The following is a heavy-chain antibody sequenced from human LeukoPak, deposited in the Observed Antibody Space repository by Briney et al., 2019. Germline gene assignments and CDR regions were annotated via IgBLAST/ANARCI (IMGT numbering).Heavy chain of an antibody. CDR1: GFTFSSYN. CDR2: ISSSDSTI. CDR3: ARGGSSFGYSFEC. V-gene: IGHV3-48*01. J-gene: IGHJ4*02. Sequence: GGSLRLSCAASGFTFSSYNMHWVRQAPGKGLEWVSYISSSDSTIYYADSVKGRFTISRDNAKHSLYLQMNSLRAEDTAVYYCARGGSSFGYSFECWGQGTPVTVSS. D-gene: IGHD6-6*01.